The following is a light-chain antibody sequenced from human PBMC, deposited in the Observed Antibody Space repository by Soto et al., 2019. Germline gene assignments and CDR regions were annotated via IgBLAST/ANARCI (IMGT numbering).Light chain of an antibody. V-gene: IGLV2-8*01. CDR2: AVS. J-gene: IGLJ1*01. Sequence: QSVLTQPPSASGSPGQSVAISCTGTSRDVGGQNYVSWYQQHPGKAPKLIIYAVSNRPSGVPDRFSGSKSGNTASLTISGLQAEDEVDHFRCSHAGNPYSVFGSGPKVTVL. CDR1: SRDVGGQNY. CDR3: CSHAGNPYSV.